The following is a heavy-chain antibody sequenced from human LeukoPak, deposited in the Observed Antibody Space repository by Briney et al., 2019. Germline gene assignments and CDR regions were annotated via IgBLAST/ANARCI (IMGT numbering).Heavy chain of an antibody. CDR1: GFTFSSYA. Sequence: PGGSLRLSCAASGFTFSSYAMSSVRQAPGKGLEWVSAISGSGGSTYYADSVKGRFTISRDNSKNTLYLQMNSLRAEDTAVYYCAKARIVVVTPGAFDIWGQGTMVTVSS. J-gene: IGHJ3*02. CDR2: ISGSGGST. V-gene: IGHV3-23*01. CDR3: AKARIVVVTPGAFDI. D-gene: IGHD2-21*02.